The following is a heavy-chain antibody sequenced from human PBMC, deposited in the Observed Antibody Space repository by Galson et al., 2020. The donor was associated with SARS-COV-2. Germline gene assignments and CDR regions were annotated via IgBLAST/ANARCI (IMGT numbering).Heavy chain of an antibody. J-gene: IGHJ4*02. CDR2: IYTGGAS. Sequence: ASETLTLTCTVSGGSVSSYYWSWIRQPAGKGREWVGRIYTGGASNYNPSLESRVSMSVDTSKSQVSLQLTSVPAADTAMYYCASDLSGRSGGWYFDYWGQGTLVTVSS. V-gene: IGHV4-4*07. CDR1: GGSVSSYY. D-gene: IGHD2-15*01. CDR3: ASDLSGRSGGWYFDY.